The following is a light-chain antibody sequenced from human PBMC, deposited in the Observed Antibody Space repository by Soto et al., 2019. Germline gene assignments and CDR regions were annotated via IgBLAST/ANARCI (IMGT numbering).Light chain of an antibody. Sequence: QSVLTQPASVSGSPGQSITISCTGTSSDFGGYNYVSWFQQHPGKAPKLKIYEVSNRPSGVSNRFSGSKSGYTASLTISELQAEDEADYYCTSFTSSSTWVFGGGTQLTVL. CDR3: TSFTSSSTWV. CDR2: EVS. V-gene: IGLV2-14*03. CDR1: SSDFGGYNY. J-gene: IGLJ3*02.